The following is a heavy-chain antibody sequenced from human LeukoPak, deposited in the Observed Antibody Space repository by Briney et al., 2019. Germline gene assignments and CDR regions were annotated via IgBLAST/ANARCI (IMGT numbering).Heavy chain of an antibody. J-gene: IGHJ3*02. D-gene: IGHD3-10*01. CDR1: GFTFSNYG. CDR3: ARGRSITLLRGVAMSDGFDI. Sequence: GGSLRLSCEASGFTFSNYGMNWVRQAPGKGLEWVSFTDTSGNYIYYGDSVKGRFTISRDKARNLLFLQMNGLRAEDTAVYYCARGRSITLLRGVAMSDGFDIWGQGAMVAVSS. V-gene: IGHV3-21*06. CDR2: TDTSGNYI.